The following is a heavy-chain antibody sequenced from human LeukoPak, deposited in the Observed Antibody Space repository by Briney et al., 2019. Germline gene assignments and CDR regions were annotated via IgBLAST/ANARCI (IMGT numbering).Heavy chain of an antibody. CDR1: GFTFSSYW. CDR2: IKQDGSEK. J-gene: IGHJ4*02. Sequence: GGSLRLSCAASGFTFSSYWMTWARQAPGKGLEWVANIKQDGSEKYYVDSVKGRFTISRDNAKNSLFLQMNSLRAEDTAVYYCARAGGSGSLDYWGQGTLVTVSS. V-gene: IGHV3-7*01. CDR3: ARAGGSGSLDY. D-gene: IGHD3-10*01.